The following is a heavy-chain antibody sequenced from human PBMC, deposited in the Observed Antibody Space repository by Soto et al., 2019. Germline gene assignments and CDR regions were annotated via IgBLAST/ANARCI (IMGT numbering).Heavy chain of an antibody. CDR2: ISYDGSNK. V-gene: IGHV3-30-3*01. Sequence: GGSLRLSCAASGFTFSSYAMHWVRQAPGKGLEWVAVISYDGSNKYYADSVKGRFTISRDNSKNTLYLQMNSLRAEDTAVYYCARVHRRANAFDIWGQGTMVTVSS. CDR1: GFTFSSYA. CDR3: ARVHRRANAFDI. J-gene: IGHJ3*02.